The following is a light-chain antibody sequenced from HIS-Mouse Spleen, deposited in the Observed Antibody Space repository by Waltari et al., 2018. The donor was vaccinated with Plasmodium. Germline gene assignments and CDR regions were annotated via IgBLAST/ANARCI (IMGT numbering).Light chain of an antibody. V-gene: IGKV3-15*01. CDR3: QQYNNWSFT. J-gene: IGKJ3*01. CDR2: GAS. Sequence: EIVMTQSPATLSVSPGERATLSCRASQSVSSNLAWYQQKPGTVPRLLIYGASPRATGIPAMFSGSGSGTEFTLAISSLQSEDFAVYYCQQYNNWSFTFGPGTKVDIK. CDR1: QSVSSN.